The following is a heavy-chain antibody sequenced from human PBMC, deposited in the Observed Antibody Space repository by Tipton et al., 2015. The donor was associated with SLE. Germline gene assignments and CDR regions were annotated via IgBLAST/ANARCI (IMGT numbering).Heavy chain of an antibody. Sequence: QSGPEVKKPGASVKVSCKASGYTFTDYYMHWVRQAPGQGLEWMGCINPNSGDTNYAQRFQGRVTMTRATSISTAYMELSRLRSDDTAVYYCARVENDFWSGYRYYFDYWGQGALVTVSS. D-gene: IGHD3-3*01. J-gene: IGHJ4*02. CDR3: ARVENDFWSGYRYYFDY. CDR2: INPNSGDT. V-gene: IGHV1-2*02. CDR1: GYTFTDYY.